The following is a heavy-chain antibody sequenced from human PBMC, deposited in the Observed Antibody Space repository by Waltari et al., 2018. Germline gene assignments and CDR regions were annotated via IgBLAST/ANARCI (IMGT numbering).Heavy chain of an antibody. V-gene: IGHV4-4*02. CDR1: GDSRTTTDC. Sequence: QLQLQESGPGLVKPSETLSLTCTISGDSRTTTDCWTWVRQPPGKGLEWIGQVHHSGRPNYSPSFASRVTMSLDTSTDQVSLKMTSATAADTAVYYCARDRGRGLYLDSWGPGILVSVSP. J-gene: IGHJ4*02. CDR2: VHHSGRP. D-gene: IGHD2-15*01. CDR3: ARDRGRGLYLDS.